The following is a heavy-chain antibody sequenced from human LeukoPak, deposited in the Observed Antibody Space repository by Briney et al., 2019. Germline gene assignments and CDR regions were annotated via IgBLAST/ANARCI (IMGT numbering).Heavy chain of an antibody. Sequence: PGGSLRLSCAASGFTFSSYSMNWVRQAPGKGLEWVSSISSSSSYIYYADSVKGRFTISRDNAKNSLYLQMNSLRAEDTAVYYCARDQAGYYYDSSGYYPNWFDPWGQGTLSPSPQ. CDR3: ARDQAGYYYDSSGYYPNWFDP. D-gene: IGHD3-22*01. J-gene: IGHJ5*02. CDR2: ISSSSSYI. CDR1: GFTFSSYS. V-gene: IGHV3-21*01.